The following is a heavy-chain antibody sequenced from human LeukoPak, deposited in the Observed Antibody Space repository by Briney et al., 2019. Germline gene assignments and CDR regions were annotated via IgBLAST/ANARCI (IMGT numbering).Heavy chain of an antibody. CDR2: ISSSSSYI. D-gene: IGHD3-3*01. Sequence: GGSLRLSCAASGFTFSSYSMNWVRQAPGKGLEWVSSISSSSSYIYYADSVKGRFTISRDNAKNSLYLQMNSLRAEDTAVYYCARDGSSSIFGVVTNWFDPWGQGTLVTVSS. CDR3: ARDGSSSIFGVVTNWFDP. CDR1: GFTFSSYS. V-gene: IGHV3-21*01. J-gene: IGHJ5*02.